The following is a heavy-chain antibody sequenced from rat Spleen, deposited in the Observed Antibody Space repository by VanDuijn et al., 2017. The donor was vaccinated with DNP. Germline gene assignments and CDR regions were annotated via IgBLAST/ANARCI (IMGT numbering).Heavy chain of an antibody. D-gene: IGHD1-8*01. CDR1: GFIFSNYW. V-gene: IGHV5-31*01. Sequence: EVQLVESGGGLVQPGRTMKLSCAASGFIFSNYWMTWIRQAPGKGLEWVATITNTGDITYYSDSVKGRFSLARDNAKSNLYLQVNSLRSEDTATYYCASYSSLTGWFAYWGQGTLVTVSS. J-gene: IGHJ3*01. CDR2: ITNTGDIT. CDR3: ASYSSLTGWFAY.